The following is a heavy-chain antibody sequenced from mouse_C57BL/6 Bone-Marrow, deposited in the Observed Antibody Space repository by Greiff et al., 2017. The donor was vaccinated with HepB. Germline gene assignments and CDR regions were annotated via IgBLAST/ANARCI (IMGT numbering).Heavy chain of an antibody. CDR2: IDPSDSYT. CDR1: GYTFTSYW. CDR3: ARWGILLRFYWYFDV. V-gene: IGHV1-59*01. D-gene: IGHD1-1*01. J-gene: IGHJ1*03. Sequence: QVQLQQPGAELVRPGTSVKLSCKASGYTFTSYWMHWVKQRPGQGLEWIGVIDPSDSYTNYNQKFTGKATLTVDTSSSTAYMQLSSLTSEDSAVYYCARWGILLRFYWYFDVWGTGTTVTVSS.